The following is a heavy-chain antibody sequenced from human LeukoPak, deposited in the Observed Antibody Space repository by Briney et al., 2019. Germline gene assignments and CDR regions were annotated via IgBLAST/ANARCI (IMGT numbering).Heavy chain of an antibody. CDR2: IYTSGST. CDR3: ARDTLEYYDSSGFRD. CDR1: GGSISSYY. V-gene: IGHV4-4*07. J-gene: IGHJ4*02. Sequence: PSETLSLTCTVSGGSISSYYWSWIRQPAGKGLEWIGRIYTSGSTNYNPSLKSRATMSVDTSKNQFSLKLSSVTAADTAVYYCARDTLEYYDSSGFRDWGQGTLVTVSS. D-gene: IGHD3-22*01.